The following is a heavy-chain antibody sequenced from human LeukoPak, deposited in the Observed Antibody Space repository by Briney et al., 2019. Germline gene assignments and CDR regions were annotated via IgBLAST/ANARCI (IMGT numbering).Heavy chain of an antibody. CDR2: IYTSGGT. Sequence: PSETLSLTCTVSGGSISSYNWSWLRQPAGPGLEWIGRIYTSGGTSYNPSLTSRVTKSLDKSKNHCSLILTSVTAADTAVYYCATEPGGYATHYWGQGALVTVSS. CDR3: ATEPGGYATHY. V-gene: IGHV4-4*07. CDR1: GGSISSYN. J-gene: IGHJ4*02. D-gene: IGHD5-12*01.